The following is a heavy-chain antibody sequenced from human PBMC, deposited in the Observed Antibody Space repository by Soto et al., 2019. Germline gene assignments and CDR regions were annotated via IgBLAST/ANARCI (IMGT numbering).Heavy chain of an antibody. V-gene: IGHV3-23*01. Sequence: EVQLLETGGGLVQPGGSLRLSCAASGFTFISYAMTWVRQAPGKGLEWDTAISGSATSTYSADSVKGRFTISRDNSQNTLYLQTDNLKAEDPAVYLCARSWLHHNFFYMVVWGKGSTVHVSS. CDR2: ISGSATST. J-gene: IGHJ6*03. CDR1: GFTFISYA. CDR3: ARSWLHHNFFYMVV. D-gene: IGHD5-12*01.